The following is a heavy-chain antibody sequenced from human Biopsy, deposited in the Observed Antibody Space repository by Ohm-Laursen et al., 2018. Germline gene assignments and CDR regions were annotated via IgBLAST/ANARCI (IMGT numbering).Heavy chain of an antibody. J-gene: IGHJ4*02. CDR1: GDSVSSGRFH. V-gene: IGHV4-61*01. D-gene: IGHD6-19*01. CDR3: ARGMRSSGWPYFDS. CDR2: IYDRGSA. Sequence: SDTLSLTCTVSGDSVSSGRFHWTWIRQPPGQGLEYIGYIYDRGSAANYNPSLESRVTMSVDMPKNQFSLKLSSVTAADTAIYYCARGMRSSGWPYFDSWGQGTLVTVSS.